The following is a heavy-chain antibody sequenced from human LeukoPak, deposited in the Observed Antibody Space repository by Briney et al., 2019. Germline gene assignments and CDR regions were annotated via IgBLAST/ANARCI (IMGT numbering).Heavy chain of an antibody. Sequence: PGGSLRLSCVASGFTFSSYSMNWVRQAPGKGLEWVSYISSSSGTIYYADSVKGRFTISRDNAKNSLYLQMNSLKTEDTAVYYCTTDKGWNYVGDWFDPWGQGTLVTVS. CDR1: GFTFSSYS. D-gene: IGHD1-7*01. V-gene: IGHV3-48*01. J-gene: IGHJ5*02. CDR2: ISSSSGTI. CDR3: TTDKGWNYVGDWFDP.